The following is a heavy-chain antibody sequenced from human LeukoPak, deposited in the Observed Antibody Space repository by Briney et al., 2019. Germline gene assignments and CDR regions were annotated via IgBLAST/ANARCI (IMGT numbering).Heavy chain of an antibody. CDR2: IYYSGST. CDR1: GGSISSGGYY. Sequence: SETLSLTCTVSGGSISSGGYYWSWIRQHPGKGLEWIGYIYYSGSTYYNPSLKSRVTISVDTSKNQFSLRLSSVTAADTALYYCAYSGSYGHLGYWGQGIPVTVSS. CDR3: AYSGSYGHLGY. J-gene: IGHJ4*02. D-gene: IGHD1-26*01. V-gene: IGHV4-31*03.